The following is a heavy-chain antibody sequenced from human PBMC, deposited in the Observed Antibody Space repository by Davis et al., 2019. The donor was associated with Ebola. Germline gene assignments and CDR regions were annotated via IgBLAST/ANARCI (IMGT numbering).Heavy chain of an antibody. D-gene: IGHD2-21*02. CDR3: ARDEYCGGDCSGR. CDR1: GGSFSGYY. J-gene: IGHJ4*02. CDR2: INHSGST. Sequence: SETLSLTCAVYGGSFSGYYWSWIRQPPGKGLEWMGEINHSGSTNYNPSLKSRVTISVDTSKNQFSLKLSSVTAADTAVYYCARDEYCGGDCSGRWGQGTLVTVSS. V-gene: IGHV4-34*01.